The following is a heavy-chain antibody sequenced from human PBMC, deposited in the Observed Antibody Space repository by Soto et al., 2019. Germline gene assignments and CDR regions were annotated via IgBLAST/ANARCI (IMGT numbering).Heavy chain of an antibody. D-gene: IGHD3-16*01. CDR3: ARGYDYVWRFSLGYGMDV. J-gene: IGHJ6*02. V-gene: IGHV3-74*01. CDR1: GFTFSSYW. Sequence: GGSLRLSCAASGFTFSSYWMHWVRQAPGKGLVWVSRINSDGSGTSYADSVKGRFTISRDNAKNTLYLQMNSLRAEDTAVYYCARGYDYVWRFSLGYGMDVWGQGTTVTVSS. CDR2: INSDGSGT.